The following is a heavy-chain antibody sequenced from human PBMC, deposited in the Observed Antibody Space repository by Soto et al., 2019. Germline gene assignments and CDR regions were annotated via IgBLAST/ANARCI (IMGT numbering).Heavy chain of an antibody. Sequence: GGSLRLSCAASEFIFESYTMNWVRQAPGKGLEWVASISSSGSYISYADLLKGRFTISRDNPRKSLFLQMGTLRVEDTAVYFCARSITMWGMDVWGQGTTVTVSS. J-gene: IGHJ6*02. CDR3: ARSITMWGMDV. CDR1: EFIFESYT. D-gene: IGHD3-3*01. V-gene: IGHV3-21*01. CDR2: ISSSGSYI.